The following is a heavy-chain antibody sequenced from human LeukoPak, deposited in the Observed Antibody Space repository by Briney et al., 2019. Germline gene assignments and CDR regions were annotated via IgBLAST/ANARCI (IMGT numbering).Heavy chain of an antibody. CDR1: GFTFSSYA. D-gene: IGHD3-10*01. V-gene: IGHV3-23*01. Sequence: GGSLRLSCAASGFTFSSYAMSWVRQAPGKGLEWVSAISGSGGSTYYAVSVKGRFTISRDNSKNTLYLQMNSLRAEDTAVYYCAKNNPQDYYGSGSYSVYWGQGTLVTVSS. CDR2: ISGSGGST. CDR3: AKNNPQDYYGSGSYSVY. J-gene: IGHJ4*02.